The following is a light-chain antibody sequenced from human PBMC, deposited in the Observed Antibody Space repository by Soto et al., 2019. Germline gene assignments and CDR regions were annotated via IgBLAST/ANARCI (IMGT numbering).Light chain of an antibody. Sequence: EIVLTQSPATLSLSPGGRATLSCRASQSVSSHLACSQHKPGQAPRLLIYHASNRAPGIPARFSGSGSGTDFTLTISSLEPEDFAVYYWQQRSNGITFGQGTRLEI. CDR3: QQRSNGIT. CDR2: HAS. CDR1: QSVSSH. J-gene: IGKJ5*01. V-gene: IGKV3-11*01.